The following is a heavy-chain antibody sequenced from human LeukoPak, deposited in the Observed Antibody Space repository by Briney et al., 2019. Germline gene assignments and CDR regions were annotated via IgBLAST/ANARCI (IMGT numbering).Heavy chain of an antibody. V-gene: IGHV1-46*01. CDR1: GYTFTIYY. J-gene: IGHJ6*02. D-gene: IGHD2-8*01. Sequence: ASVKVSCKPSGYTFTIYYMHWVRQAPGQGLEWMGIINPSGGSTSYAQKFQGRVTMTRDTSTSTVYMELSSLRSEDTAVYYCARDNGPSKYYYDYYGMDVWGQGTTVTVSS. CDR2: INPSGGST. CDR3: ARDNGPSKYYYDYYGMDV.